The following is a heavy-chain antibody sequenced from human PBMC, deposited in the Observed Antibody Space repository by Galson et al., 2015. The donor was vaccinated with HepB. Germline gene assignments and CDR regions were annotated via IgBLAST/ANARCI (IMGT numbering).Heavy chain of an antibody. CDR2: IIPIFGTA. Sequence: SVKVSCKASGGTFSTYAITWVRQAPGQGLEWMGGIIPIFGTANYAQRFQDRVTITADESTNTAYMELSSLRSDDTAVYYCAKTDAAELRRFHPWGPGTLVTVSS. J-gene: IGHJ5*02. V-gene: IGHV1-69*13. D-gene: IGHD6-25*01. CDR1: GGTFSTYA. CDR3: AKTDAAELRRFHP.